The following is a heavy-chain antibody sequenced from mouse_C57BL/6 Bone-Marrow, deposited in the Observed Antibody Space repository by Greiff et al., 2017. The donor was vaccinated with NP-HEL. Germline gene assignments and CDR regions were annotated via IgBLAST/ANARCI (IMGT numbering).Heavy chain of an antibody. V-gene: IGHV5-9-1*02. Sequence: EVKVEESGEGLVKPGGSLKLSCAASGFTFSSYAMSWVRQTPEKRLEWVAYISSGGDYIYYADTVKGRFTISRDNARNTLYLQMSSLKSEDTAMYYCTRDTAQAYAMDYWGQGTSVTVSS. CDR2: ISSGGDYI. CDR3: TRDTAQAYAMDY. D-gene: IGHD3-2*02. CDR1: GFTFSSYA. J-gene: IGHJ4*01.